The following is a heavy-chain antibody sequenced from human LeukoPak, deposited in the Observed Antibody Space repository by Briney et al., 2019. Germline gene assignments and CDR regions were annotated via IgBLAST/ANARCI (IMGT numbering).Heavy chain of an antibody. Sequence: GGSLRLSCAASVFTLSSDCMIWLRQAQWKGLEWVANINQDGSEKFYVDSVKGRFTISRDNAKNSLYLQLNSLRAEDTAVYYCARGWASSRRKAFDIWGQGTMVTVSS. CDR1: VFTLSSDC. CDR2: INQDGSEK. V-gene: IGHV3-7*03. J-gene: IGHJ3*02. CDR3: ARGWASSRRKAFDI. D-gene: IGHD3-16*01.